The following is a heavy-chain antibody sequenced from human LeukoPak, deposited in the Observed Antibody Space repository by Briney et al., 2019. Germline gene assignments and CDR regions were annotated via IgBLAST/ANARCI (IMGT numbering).Heavy chain of an antibody. CDR1: GFTFSSYW. J-gene: IGHJ4*03. D-gene: IGHD7-27*01. CDR3: ANALMGSYFEC. V-gene: IGHV3-74*01. Sequence: PGGSLRLSCAASGFTFSSYWMHWVRHAPGKGLVWVSRINSEGSSASYADSVKGRFTISRDNAKNTLFLQMTSLRAEDTAVYYCANALMGSYFECWGQGTLVTVSS. CDR2: INSEGSSA.